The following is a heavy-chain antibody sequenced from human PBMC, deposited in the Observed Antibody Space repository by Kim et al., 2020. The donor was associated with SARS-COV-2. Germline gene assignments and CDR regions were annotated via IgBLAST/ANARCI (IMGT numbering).Heavy chain of an antibody. V-gene: IGHV3-33*01. J-gene: IGHJ4*02. D-gene: IGHD5-18*01. Sequence: YYADSVKGRSTISRYNYKNTLYLQMNSLRAEDTAVDYCVRLDTAMVTFDYGGQGTLVTVSS. CDR3: VRLDTAMVTFDY.